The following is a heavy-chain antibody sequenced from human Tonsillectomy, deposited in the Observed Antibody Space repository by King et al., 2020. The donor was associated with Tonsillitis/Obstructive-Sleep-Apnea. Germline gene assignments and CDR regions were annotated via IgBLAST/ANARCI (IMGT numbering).Heavy chain of an antibody. CDR2: IFSNDEK. Sequence: VTLKESGPVLVKPTETLTLTCTVSGFSLSNARMGVSWIRQPPGKALEWLEHIFSNDEKSSSTSLKSRLTISKDTSKSQVVLTMTNMDPVDTATYYCARIGSGSYSPFDSWGQGTLVTVSS. CDR1: GFSLSNARMG. D-gene: IGHD1-26*01. J-gene: IGHJ4*02. CDR3: ARIGSGSYSPFDS. V-gene: IGHV2-26*01.